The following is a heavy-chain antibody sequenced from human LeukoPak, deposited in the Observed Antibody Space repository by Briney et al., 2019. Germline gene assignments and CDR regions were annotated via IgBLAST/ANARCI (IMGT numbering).Heavy chain of an antibody. CDR1: GGSISSYY. V-gene: IGHV4-4*07. J-gene: IGHJ4*02. Sequence: SETLSLTCTVSGGSISSYYWSWIRQPPGKGLDWIGRIYSSGNTHYNPSLRSRVTMSVDTSKSQFSLSLNYVTAADTALYYCARTSATGAAFFDFWGQGILVTVSS. D-gene: IGHD1-26*01. CDR2: IYSSGNT. CDR3: ARTSATGAAFFDF.